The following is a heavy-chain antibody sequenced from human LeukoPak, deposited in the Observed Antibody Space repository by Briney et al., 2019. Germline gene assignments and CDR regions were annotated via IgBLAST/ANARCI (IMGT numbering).Heavy chain of an antibody. CDR3: ARSPDGYIYGYFY. CDR2: ISGSGGST. Sequence: ASGFTFSSXXXXXVRXXXGXXXXXXSAISGSGGSTYYADSVRGRFTISRDNSKNTLYLQMNSLRAEDTAVYYCARSPDGYIYGYFYWGQGTLVTVSS. J-gene: IGHJ4*02. CDR1: GFTFSSXX. V-gene: IGHV3-23*01. D-gene: IGHD5-18*01.